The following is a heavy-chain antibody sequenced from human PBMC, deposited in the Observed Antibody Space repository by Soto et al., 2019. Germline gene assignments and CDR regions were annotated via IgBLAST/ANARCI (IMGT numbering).Heavy chain of an antibody. CDR1: GFSFSDHY. CDR3: ARQDSGDPWWWDY. Sequence: GGSLRLSCAASGFSFSDHYMDWVRQAPGKGLEWVGRIRNKANGFTTEYAASVNGRFTVSRDDSKYSLYLQMNSLKTEDTAVYYCARQDSGDPWWWDYWGQGTLRTVSA. D-gene: IGHD2-8*02. J-gene: IGHJ4*02. CDR2: IRNKANGFTT. V-gene: IGHV3-72*01.